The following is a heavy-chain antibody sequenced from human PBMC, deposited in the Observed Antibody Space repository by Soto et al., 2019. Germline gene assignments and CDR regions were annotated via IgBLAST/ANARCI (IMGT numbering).Heavy chain of an antibody. Sequence: PSETLSLTCTVSGGSLSSYYWSWIRRPPGMGLEWIASISYSGTTNYNSSLKSRVTISIDTSKNQFSLKFNSVTAADTAVYYCARGIKYGDYSRWFDPWGPGTLVTVSS. J-gene: IGHJ5*02. CDR1: GGSLSSYY. V-gene: IGHV4-59*01. D-gene: IGHD4-17*01. CDR3: ARGIKYGDYSRWFDP. CDR2: ISYSGTT.